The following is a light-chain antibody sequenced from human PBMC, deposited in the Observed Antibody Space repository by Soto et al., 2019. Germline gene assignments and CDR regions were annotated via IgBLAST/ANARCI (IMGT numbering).Light chain of an antibody. CDR3: QEYKSAT. CDR1: QSISAW. Sequence: DIQMTQSPSTLSASVGDRVTITCRASQSISAWLAWYQQIPGRAPKLLIYDASTLQSGVPSRFSGSGSGTEFILTISSLQPDDSATYYCQEYKSATFGQGTKLQIK. J-gene: IGKJ2*01. V-gene: IGKV1-5*01. CDR2: DAS.